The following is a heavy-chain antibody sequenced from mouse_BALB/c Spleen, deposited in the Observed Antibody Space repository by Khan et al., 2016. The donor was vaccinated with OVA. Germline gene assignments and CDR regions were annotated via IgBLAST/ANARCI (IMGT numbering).Heavy chain of an antibody. D-gene: IGHD4-1*01. CDR1: GFTFSSYS. J-gene: IGHJ3*01. CDR2: ISSGGDYT. CDR3: ASHLTGSFAY. Sequence: EGEGGEDGGDLVKPGGSLKFSCAASGFTFSSYSMSWVRQTPDKRLEWVATISSGGDYTYYSDNVKGRFTISRDNAKNTLYLQMSSLKSEDTAMYYCASHLTGSFAYWGQGTLVTVSA. V-gene: IGHV5-6*01.